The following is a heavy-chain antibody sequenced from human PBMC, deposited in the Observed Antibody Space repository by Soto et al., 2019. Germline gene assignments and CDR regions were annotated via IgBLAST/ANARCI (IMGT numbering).Heavy chain of an antibody. Sequence: XGSLILSCVASGFTFKAYAMGWVRQAPGKGLEWVSSITATNGNTYYADSVRGRFTISRDNSRNSLFLQMNGLRPEDSALYYCAKDEGTSSTVFDYWGQGNLVTVSS. CDR1: GFTFKAYA. J-gene: IGHJ4*02. V-gene: IGHV3-23*01. CDR3: AKDEGTSSTVFDY. D-gene: IGHD4-4*01. CDR2: ITATNGNT.